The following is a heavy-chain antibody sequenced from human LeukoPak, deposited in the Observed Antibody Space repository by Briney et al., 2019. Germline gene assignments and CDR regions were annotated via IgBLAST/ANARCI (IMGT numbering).Heavy chain of an antibody. Sequence: GGSLRLSCTASGFTFSTYGMHWVRQAPGKGLEWVTLISYDGSTKYYSDSVKGRFTLSRDNSKNTLYLQMKNLRAEDTAVYYCSKDGAWLRFDDWGQGILVTVSS. D-gene: IGHD5-12*01. CDR3: SKDGAWLRFDD. V-gene: IGHV3-30*18. CDR2: ISYDGSTK. J-gene: IGHJ4*02. CDR1: GFTFSTYG.